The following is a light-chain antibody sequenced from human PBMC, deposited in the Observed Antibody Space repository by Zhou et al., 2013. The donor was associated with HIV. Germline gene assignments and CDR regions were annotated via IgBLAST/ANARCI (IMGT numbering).Light chain of an antibody. V-gene: IGKV1-17*01. CDR1: QSISNW. CDR2: SAS. J-gene: IGKJ1*01. CDR3: LQHNSLPQT. Sequence: DIQMTQSPSTLSASVGDRVTITCRASQSISNWLAWYQQKPGKAPKRLIYSASSLQSGVPSRFSGSGSGTEFTLTISSLHLEDFATYFCLQHNSLPQTFGQGTKVEIK.